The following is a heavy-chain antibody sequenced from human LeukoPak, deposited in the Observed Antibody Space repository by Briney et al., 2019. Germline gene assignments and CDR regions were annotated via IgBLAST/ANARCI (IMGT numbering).Heavy chain of an antibody. Sequence: GRSLRLSCAASGFTFSDYGMHWVRQAPGKGLEWVALIYYDGSNKYFADSVKGRFTISRDNSRNTLYLQMSSLRVEDTAVYYCARDRATRYFDYWGQGTLVTVSS. CDR2: IYYDGSNK. J-gene: IGHJ4*02. CDR1: GFTFSDYG. D-gene: IGHD2-15*01. CDR3: ARDRATRYFDY. V-gene: IGHV3-30*03.